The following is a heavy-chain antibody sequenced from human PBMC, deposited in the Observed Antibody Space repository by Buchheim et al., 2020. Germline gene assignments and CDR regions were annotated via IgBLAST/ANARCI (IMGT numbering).Heavy chain of an antibody. Sequence: QLQLQESGPGLVKPSETLSLTCTVSGGSISSSSYYWGWIRQPPGKGLEWIGSIYYSGSTYYNPSLKSRVTISVDTSKNQFSLKLSSVTAADTAVYYCARVADCSGGSCFRYWYFDLWGRGTL. CDR2: IYYSGST. V-gene: IGHV4-39*07. CDR3: ARVADCSGGSCFRYWYFDL. CDR1: GGSISSSSYY. J-gene: IGHJ2*01. D-gene: IGHD2-15*01.